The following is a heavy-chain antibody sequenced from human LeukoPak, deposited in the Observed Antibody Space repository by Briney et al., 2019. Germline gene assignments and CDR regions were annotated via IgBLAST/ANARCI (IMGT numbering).Heavy chain of an antibody. D-gene: IGHD6-6*01. Sequence: GGSLRLSCAASGFTFSDYYMSWIRQAPGKGLEWVGFIRGKVYGGTTEYAASVKGRFTISRDDSKSIAYLQMNSLKTEDTAVYYCVEYSSSFDYWGQGALVTVSS. V-gene: IGHV3-71*01. CDR1: GFTFSDYY. CDR3: VEYSSSFDY. J-gene: IGHJ4*02. CDR2: IRGKVYGGTT.